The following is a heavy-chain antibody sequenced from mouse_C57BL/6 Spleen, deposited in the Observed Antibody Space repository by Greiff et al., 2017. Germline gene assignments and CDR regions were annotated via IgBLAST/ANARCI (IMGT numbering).Heavy chain of an antibody. V-gene: IGHV1-80*01. J-gene: IGHJ1*03. D-gene: IGHD1-1*01. CDR3: ARFEIITTVVARYFDV. CDR2: IYPGDGDT. Sequence: QVQLQQSGAELVKPGASVKISCKASGYAFSSYWMNWVKQRPGKGLEWIGQIYPGDGDTNYNGKFKGKATLTADKSPSTAYMQLSSLTSEDSAVYFCARFEIITTVVARYFDVWGTGTTVTVSS. CDR1: GYAFSSYW.